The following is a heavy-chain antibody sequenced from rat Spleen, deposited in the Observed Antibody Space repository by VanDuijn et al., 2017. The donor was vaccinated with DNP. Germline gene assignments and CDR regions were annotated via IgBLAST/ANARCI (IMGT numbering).Heavy chain of an antibody. J-gene: IGHJ2*01. CDR2: IGYDGSST. V-gene: IGHV5-7*01. D-gene: IGHD1-4*01. CDR1: GFTFRDHN. CDR3: AGRPPPTRGPFDY. Sequence: EVQLVESGGGLVQPGRSLKLSCAASGFTFRDHNMAWVRQAPKKGLEWVAPIGYDGSSTYYRDSVKCRFIISRDNAKSTLILQMVSLRTEDTATYSCAGRPPPTRGPFDYWGQGVMVTVSS.